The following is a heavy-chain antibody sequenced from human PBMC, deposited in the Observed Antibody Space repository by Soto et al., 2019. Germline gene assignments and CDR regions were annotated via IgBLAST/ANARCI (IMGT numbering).Heavy chain of an antibody. Sequence: LRLSCAASGFAFSSYWMHWVRQAPGGGLVWVSRIDPYETGINYADSVKGRFTISRDDAKGSLYLQMDSLRVEDTAVYFCARKSQWLSGYIYHGMDVWSQGTSVTVSS. CDR2: IDPYETGI. J-gene: IGHJ6*02. CDR1: GFAFSSYW. D-gene: IGHD6-19*01. V-gene: IGHV3-74*01. CDR3: ARKSQWLSGYIYHGMDV.